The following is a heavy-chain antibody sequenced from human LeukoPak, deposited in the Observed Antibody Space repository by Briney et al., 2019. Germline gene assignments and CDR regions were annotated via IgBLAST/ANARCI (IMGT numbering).Heavy chain of an antibody. CDR2: IYYSGST. V-gene: IGHV4-39*07. J-gene: IGHJ6*03. Sequence: PSETLSLTCTVSGGSISSSSYYWGWIRQPPGKGLEWIGSIYYSGSTYYNPSLKSRVTMSGDTSKNQFSLKLSSVTAADTAAYYCARLGYCSGGSCYYYYYMDVWGKGTTVTVSS. CDR3: ARLGYCSGGSCYYYYYMDV. CDR1: GGSISSSSYY. D-gene: IGHD2-15*01.